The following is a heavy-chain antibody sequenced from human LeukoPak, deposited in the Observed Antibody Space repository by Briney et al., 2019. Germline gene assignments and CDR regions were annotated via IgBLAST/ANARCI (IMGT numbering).Heavy chain of an antibody. CDR2: IYSGGSI. D-gene: IGHD4-23*01. V-gene: IGHV3-66*01. CDR3: ASPPYGGVDY. J-gene: IGHJ4*02. Sequence: PGGSLRLSCAASGLTVSSYMSLVRQAPGKGLEWVSVIYSGGSIYYADSVKGRFTISRDKSKNTLYLQMNSLRAEDTAVYYCASPPYGGVDYWGQGTLVTVSS. CDR1: GLTVSSY.